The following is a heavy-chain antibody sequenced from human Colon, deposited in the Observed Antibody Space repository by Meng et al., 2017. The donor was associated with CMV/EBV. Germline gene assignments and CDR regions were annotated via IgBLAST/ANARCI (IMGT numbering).Heavy chain of an antibody. V-gene: IGHV3-21*01. CDR2: LSSSSSFI. CDR1: GFTFDTYS. CDR3: ARGHDFDY. J-gene: IGHJ4*02. Sequence: GGSLRLSCIASGFTFDTYSMNWVRQAPGKGLEWVSSLSSSSSFIYYADSVKGRFTISRDNAKNSLYLQLDSLRAEDTAVYYCARGHDFDYWGQGTLVTVSS.